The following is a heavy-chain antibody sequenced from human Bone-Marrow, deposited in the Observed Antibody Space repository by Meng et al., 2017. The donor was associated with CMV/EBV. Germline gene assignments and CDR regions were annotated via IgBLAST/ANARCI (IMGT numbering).Heavy chain of an antibody. V-gene: IGHV1-46*01. CDR3: ARESSPNWFDP. J-gene: IGHJ5*02. Sequence: ASVKVSCKASGYTFSSYYMHWVRQAPGQGLEWMGIINPSGGSTSYAQKFQGRVTMTRDTSTSTVYMELSSLRSEDTAVYYCARESSPNWFDPWGQGTLVTVSS. CDR1: GYTFSSYY. CDR2: INPSGGST. D-gene: IGHD6-6*01.